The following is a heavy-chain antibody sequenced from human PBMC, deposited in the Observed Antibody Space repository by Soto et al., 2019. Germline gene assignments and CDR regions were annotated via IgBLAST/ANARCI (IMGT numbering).Heavy chain of an antibody. J-gene: IGHJ4*02. CDR1: GFAFRTFD. CDR2: ISYDGRHK. D-gene: IGHD1-26*01. V-gene: IGHV3-30*03. Sequence: QVKMVESGGGVVQPGRSLRLSCTASGFAFRTFDLHWVRQSPGKGLDWVASISYDGRHKEYGDSVKGRFTSSRDDSKNTFYLHMSGMRVEDTAKYFCASAEVAAFDYWGQGTLLTVSS. CDR3: ASAEVAAFDY.